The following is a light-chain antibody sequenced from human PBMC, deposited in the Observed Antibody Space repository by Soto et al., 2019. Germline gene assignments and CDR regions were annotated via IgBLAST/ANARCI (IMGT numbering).Light chain of an antibody. CDR3: QQRSNWPLLFT. J-gene: IGKJ3*01. Sequence: EIVLTQSPATLSLSPGERATLSCRASQSVNSYLAWYQQKPGQAPRLLIYDASNRATGIPARFSGSGSGTDFTLTISSLEPEDFAVYYCQQRSNWPLLFTFGPGTKVDI. CDR1: QSVNSY. V-gene: IGKV3-11*01. CDR2: DAS.